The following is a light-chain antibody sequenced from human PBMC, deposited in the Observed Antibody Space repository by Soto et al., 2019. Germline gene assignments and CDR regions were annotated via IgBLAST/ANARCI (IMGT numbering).Light chain of an antibody. J-gene: IGKJ1*01. CDR1: QGIINY. Sequence: DIHMTQSPSSLSASVGDRVTITCRASQGIINYLAWYQQKPGKVPKLLIYAASTLQSGVPYRFSGSGSGTDFTLTISSLQPEDVATYYCQKYNSAPRTFSQGTKVEIK. CDR2: AAS. V-gene: IGKV1-27*01. CDR3: QKYNSAPRT.